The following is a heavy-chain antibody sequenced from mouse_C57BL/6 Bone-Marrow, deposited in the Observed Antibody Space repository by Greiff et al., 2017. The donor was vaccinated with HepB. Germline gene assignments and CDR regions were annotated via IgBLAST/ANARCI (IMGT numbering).Heavy chain of an antibody. CDR2: IYPGGGYT. CDR3: ARTDDYDGIYYFDY. CDR1: GYTFTNYW. V-gene: IGHV1-63*01. J-gene: IGHJ2*01. Sequence: QVQLQQSGAELVRPGTSVKMSCKASGYTFTNYWIGWAKQRPGHGLEWIGDIYPGGGYTNYNEKFKGKATLTADKSSSTAYMQFSRLTSEDSAIYYCARTDDYDGIYYFDYWGQGTTLTVSS. D-gene: IGHD2-4*01.